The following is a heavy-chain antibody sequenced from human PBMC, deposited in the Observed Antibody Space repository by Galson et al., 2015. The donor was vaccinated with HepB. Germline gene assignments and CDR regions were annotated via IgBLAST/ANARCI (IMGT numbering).Heavy chain of an antibody. D-gene: IGHD6-13*01. J-gene: IGHJ6*02. CDR1: GFTFSSYG. CDR2: IRYDGSNK. Sequence: SLRLSCAASGFTFSSYGMHWVRQAPGKGLEWVAAIRYDGSNKYYANSVKGRFTISRDNSKNTLYLQMNSLRSDDTAAYYCATLGEQQLAPNEHGMDVWGQGTTVTVSS. V-gene: IGHV3-33*01. CDR3: ATLGEQQLAPNEHGMDV.